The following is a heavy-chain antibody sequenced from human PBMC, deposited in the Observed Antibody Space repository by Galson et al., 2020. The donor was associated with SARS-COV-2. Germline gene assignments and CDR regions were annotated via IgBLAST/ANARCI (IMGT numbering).Heavy chain of an antibody. J-gene: IGHJ3*02. CDR1: GFTFSNAW. Sequence: GESLKISCAASGFTFSNAWMSWVRQAPGKGLEWVGRIKSKTDGGTTDYAAPVKGRFTISRDDSKNTLYLQMNSLKTEDTAVYYCTTHLLRYFDWLVSSGKPHDAFDIWGQGTMVTVS. D-gene: IGHD3-9*01. V-gene: IGHV3-15*01. CDR3: TTHLLRYFDWLVSSGKPHDAFDI. CDR2: IKSKTDGGTT.